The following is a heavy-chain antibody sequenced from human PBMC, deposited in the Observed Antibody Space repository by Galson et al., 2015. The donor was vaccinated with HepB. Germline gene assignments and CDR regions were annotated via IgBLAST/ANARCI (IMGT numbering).Heavy chain of an antibody. D-gene: IGHD5-24*01. Sequence: SLRLSCAASGFTFSSYGMHWVRQAPGKGLEWVAVISYDGSNKYYADSVKGRFTISRDNSKNTLYLQMNSLRAEDTAVYYCAKDPRWLQLLGYYYGMDVWGQGTTVTVSS. V-gene: IGHV3-30*18. CDR2: ISYDGSNK. CDR3: AKDPRWLQLLGYYYGMDV. J-gene: IGHJ6*02. CDR1: GFTFSSYG.